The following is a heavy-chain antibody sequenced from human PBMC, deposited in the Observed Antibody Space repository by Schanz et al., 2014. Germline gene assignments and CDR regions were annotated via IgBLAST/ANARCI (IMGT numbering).Heavy chain of an antibody. CDR3: ARPRCDYGEVDY. V-gene: IGHV3-33*01. CDR1: GFSLNTYG. D-gene: IGHD4-17*01. CDR2: IWNNGVTK. Sequence: QAQLLESGGGFVQPGTSLILSCSVSGFSLNTYGIHWFRQPAGKGLEWVAVIWNNGVTKYYADSVSRRFTISRDRFQNTLYRRMSSLRAEDTAVYYCARPRCDYGEVDYWGQGTLVTVSS. J-gene: IGHJ4*02.